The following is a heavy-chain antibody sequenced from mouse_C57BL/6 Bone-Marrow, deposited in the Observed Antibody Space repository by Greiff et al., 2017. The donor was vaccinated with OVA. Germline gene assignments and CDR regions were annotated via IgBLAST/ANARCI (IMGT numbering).Heavy chain of an antibody. D-gene: IGHD4-1*01. Sequence: VQLQQSGPELVKPGASVKISCKASGYSFTGYYMNWVKQSPEKSLEWIGEINPSTGGTTYNQKFKATATLTVDKSSSTAYMQLKSLTSEDSAVYYGARGGTSPFAYWGQGTLVTVSA. V-gene: IGHV1-42*01. CDR2: INPSTGGT. CDR1: GYSFTGYY. CDR3: ARGGTSPFAY. J-gene: IGHJ3*01.